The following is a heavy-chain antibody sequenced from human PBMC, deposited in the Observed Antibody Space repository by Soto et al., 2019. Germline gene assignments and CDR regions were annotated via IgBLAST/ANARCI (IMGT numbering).Heavy chain of an antibody. CDR3: AKNLAAPLDY. V-gene: IGHV4-4*02. CDR2: ISHSGST. D-gene: IGHD6-13*01. CDR1: GGSITSGTW. J-gene: IGHJ4*02. Sequence: SETLSLTCAVSGGSITSGTWWSWVRQPPGKGLEWIGEISHSGSTNYNPSLKSRVSISVDKSKNQFSLNLSSVTAAADTAVYYCAKNLAAPLDYWGQGTLVTVSS.